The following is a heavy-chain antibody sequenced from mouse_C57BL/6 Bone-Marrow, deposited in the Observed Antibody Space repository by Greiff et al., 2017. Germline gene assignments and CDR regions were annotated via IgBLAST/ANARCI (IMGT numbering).Heavy chain of an antibody. Sequence: QVQLQQPGAELVKPGASVKLSCKASGYTFTSYWMHWVKQRPGQGLEWIGMIHPNSGSTNYNEKFKSKATLTVDKSSCTAYMQLSSLTSEDSAVYYCARRDYDAIGYWGQGTTLTVSS. CDR2: IHPNSGST. V-gene: IGHV1-64*01. CDR3: ARRDYDAIGY. D-gene: IGHD2-4*01. CDR1: GYTFTSYW. J-gene: IGHJ2*01.